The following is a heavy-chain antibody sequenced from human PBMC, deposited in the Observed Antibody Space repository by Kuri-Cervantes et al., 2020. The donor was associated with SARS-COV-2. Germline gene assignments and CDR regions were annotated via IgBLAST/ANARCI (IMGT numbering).Heavy chain of an antibody. CDR3: ARQMMSSITIFGVVITRNWFDP. CDR1: GGSTSSSSYY. CDR2: IYYSGIT. D-gene: IGHD3-3*01. Sequence: SETLSLTCTVSGGSTSSSSYYWGWIRQPPGKGLEWIGSIYYSGITYYNPSLKSRVTISVDTSKNQFSLKLSSVTAADTAVYYCARQMMSSITIFGVVITRNWFDPWGQGTLVTVSS. J-gene: IGHJ5*02. V-gene: IGHV4-39*01.